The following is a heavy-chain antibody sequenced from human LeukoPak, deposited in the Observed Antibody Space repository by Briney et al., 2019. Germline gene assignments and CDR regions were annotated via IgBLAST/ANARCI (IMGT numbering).Heavy chain of an antibody. D-gene: IGHD2-21*02. V-gene: IGHV3-21*01. Sequence: GGSLRLSCAASGFTFSSYSMNWVRQAPGKGLEWVSSISSSSSYIYYADSVKGRFTISRDNAKNSLYLQMNSLRAEDTAVYYCARDSHIVVVTADYRGQGTLVTVSS. CDR1: GFTFSSYS. CDR3: ARDSHIVVVTADY. CDR2: ISSSSSYI. J-gene: IGHJ4*02.